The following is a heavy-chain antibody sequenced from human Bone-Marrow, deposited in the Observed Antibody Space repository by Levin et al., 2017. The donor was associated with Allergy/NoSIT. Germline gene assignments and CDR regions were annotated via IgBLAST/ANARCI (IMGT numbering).Heavy chain of an antibody. CDR3: ARNLGTMIVPAFDI. Sequence: GGSLRLSCAASGFTFSSYSMNWVRQAPGKGLEWVSSISSSSSYIYYADSVKGRFTISRDNAKNSLYLQMNSLRAEDTAVYYCARNLGTMIVPAFDIWGQGTMVTVSS. V-gene: IGHV3-21*01. D-gene: IGHD3-22*01. CDR2: ISSSSSYI. CDR1: GFTFSSYS. J-gene: IGHJ3*02.